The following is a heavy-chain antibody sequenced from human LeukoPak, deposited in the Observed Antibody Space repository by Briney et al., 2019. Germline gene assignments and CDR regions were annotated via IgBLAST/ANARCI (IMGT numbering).Heavy chain of an antibody. CDR1: GGSISSGGYY. V-gene: IGHV4-31*01. Sequence: PSETLSLTCTVSGGSISSGGYYWSWIPPHPGRGLEWIGYFSYSRSTHYNLYIKGPLMISADTSMNQFSLKLTSVSVADTAVYYCASGPDRDYFDVWGQGTLVTVSA. J-gene: IGHJ4*02. D-gene: IGHD1-14*01. CDR3: ASGPDRDYFDV. CDR2: FSYSRST.